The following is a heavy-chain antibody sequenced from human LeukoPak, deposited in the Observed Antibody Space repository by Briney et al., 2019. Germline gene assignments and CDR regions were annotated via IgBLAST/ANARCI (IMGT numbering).Heavy chain of an antibody. CDR2: IYYRGTT. CDR3: AREYSRSVVAGSRPDY. CDR1: GDSISSSSYY. J-gene: IGHJ4*02. V-gene: IGHV4-39*02. D-gene: IGHD2-21*01. Sequence: KSSETLSLTCTVSGDSISSSSYYWGWIRQPPGKGLEWIGSIYYRGTTYDNTSLKSRVTITVDTSNNQFSLKLNSVTAADTAVYFCAREYSRSVVAGSRPDYWGQGLLVAVSS.